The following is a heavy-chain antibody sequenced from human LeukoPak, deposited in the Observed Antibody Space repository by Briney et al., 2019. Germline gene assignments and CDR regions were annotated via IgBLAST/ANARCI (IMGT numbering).Heavy chain of an antibody. J-gene: IGHJ4*02. Sequence: GSLRLSCAASGFTFSDYYMSWIRQAPGKGLEWVSYIGSSATTIYYADSVKGRFTISRDNAKNSLYLQMNSLRAEDTAVYYCARDPQMRDGYNYDYWGQGTLVTVSS. CDR3: ARDPQMRDGYNYDY. D-gene: IGHD5-24*01. CDR2: IGSSATTI. V-gene: IGHV3-11*01. CDR1: GFTFSDYY.